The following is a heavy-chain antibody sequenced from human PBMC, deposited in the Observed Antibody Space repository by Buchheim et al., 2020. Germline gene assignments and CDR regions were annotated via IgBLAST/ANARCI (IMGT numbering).Heavy chain of an antibody. J-gene: IGHJ5*02. CDR3: AKETTYYYDSSGYYGDYAWFDP. Sequence: EVQLVESGGGLVQPGGSLRLSCAASGFTFSSYWMHWVRQAPGKGLVWVSRINSDGSSTSYADSVKGRFTISRDNAKNTLYLQMNSLRAEDTAVYYCAKETTYYYDSSGYYGDYAWFDPWGQGTL. V-gene: IGHV3-74*01. CDR1: GFTFSSYW. CDR2: INSDGSST. D-gene: IGHD3-22*01.